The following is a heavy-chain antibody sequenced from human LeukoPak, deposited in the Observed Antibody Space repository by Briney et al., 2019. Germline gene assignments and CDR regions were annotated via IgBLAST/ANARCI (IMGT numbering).Heavy chain of an antibody. CDR1: GYTFTAYY. Sequence: ASVKVSCKATGYTFTAYYMQWVRQAPGQGLEWMGWINPNSGTTNCAQNFQGRVTMTRDTSIRTVYMELSRLRSDDTAVYYCANTYALGNYYKGGFDPWGQGTLVTVSS. J-gene: IGHJ5*02. V-gene: IGHV1-2*02. D-gene: IGHD3-10*01. CDR3: ANTYALGNYYKGGFDP. CDR2: INPNSGTT.